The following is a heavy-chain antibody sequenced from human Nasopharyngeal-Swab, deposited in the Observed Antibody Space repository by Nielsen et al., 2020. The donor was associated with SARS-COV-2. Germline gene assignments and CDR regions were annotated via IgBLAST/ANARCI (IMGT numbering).Heavy chain of an antibody. D-gene: IGHD3-10*01. CDR3: ARNMVRGVPLLMPDY. Sequence: SETLSLTCTVSGGSISSSSYYWGWIRQPPGKGLEWIGSIYYSGSTYYNPSLKSRVTISVDTSKNQFSLKLSSVTAADTAVYYCARNMVRGVPLLMPDYWGQGTLVTVSS. V-gene: IGHV4-39*01. CDR2: IYYSGST. J-gene: IGHJ4*02. CDR1: GGSISSSSYY.